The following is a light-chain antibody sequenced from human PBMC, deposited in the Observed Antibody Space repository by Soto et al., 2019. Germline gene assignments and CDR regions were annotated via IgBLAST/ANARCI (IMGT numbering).Light chain of an antibody. CDR1: QSVSFNS. CDR2: GAS. CDR3: QQYGSAPET. J-gene: IGKJ1*01. V-gene: IGKV3-20*01. Sequence: EIVLTQSPGTLSLSPGERATLSCRASQSVSFNSLAWYQQTPGQAPRLLIYGASSRASGIPDRFSGSGSGTDFSLTISSLEPEDFAMYYCQQYGSAPETFGQGTKVEIK.